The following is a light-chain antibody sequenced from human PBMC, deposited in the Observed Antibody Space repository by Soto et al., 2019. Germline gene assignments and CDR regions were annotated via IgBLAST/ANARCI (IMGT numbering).Light chain of an antibody. V-gene: IGKV3-15*01. CDR2: GAS. Sequence: EIVMTQSPATLSVSPGERATLSCRASQSVSSNLAWYQQKPGQAPRLLIYGASTRATGIPARFSGSGSGTEFTLTISSLQSEDFAVYYCQQNNNWPLTFGGGTEVEIK. CDR1: QSVSSN. J-gene: IGKJ4*01. CDR3: QQNNNWPLT.